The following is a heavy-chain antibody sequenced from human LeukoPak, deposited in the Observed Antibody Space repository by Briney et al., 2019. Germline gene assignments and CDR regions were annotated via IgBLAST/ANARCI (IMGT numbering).Heavy chain of an antibody. CDR2: INPNSGDT. Sequence: ASVKVSCKASGYTFTEYYMHWVRQAPGQGLEWMGWINPNSGDTNYAQKFQGWVTMTRDTSISTAYMELSSLRSEDTAVYYCARGRNSLLLWFGEFIYWGQGTLVTVSS. CDR3: ARGRNSLLLWFGEFIY. D-gene: IGHD3-10*01. V-gene: IGHV1-2*04. CDR1: GYTFTEYY. J-gene: IGHJ4*02.